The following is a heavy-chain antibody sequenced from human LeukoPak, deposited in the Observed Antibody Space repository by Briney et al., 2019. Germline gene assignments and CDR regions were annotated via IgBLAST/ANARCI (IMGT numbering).Heavy chain of an antibody. CDR3: ARGSSRIAVIPQGY. CDR2: IWYDGSNK. D-gene: IGHD6-19*01. J-gene: IGHJ4*02. CDR1: GFTFSSYG. V-gene: IGHV3-33*01. Sequence: GGSLRLSCAASGFTFSSYGMHWVRQAPGKGLEWVAVIWYDGSNKYYADSVKGRFTISRENSNTTLYLQMTSLRAEDTAVYYCARGSSRIAVIPQGYWGQGTLVTVSS.